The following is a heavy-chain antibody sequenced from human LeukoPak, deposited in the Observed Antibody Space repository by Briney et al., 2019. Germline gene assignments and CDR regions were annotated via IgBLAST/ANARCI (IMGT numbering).Heavy chain of an antibody. CDR2: ISGDGDNT. J-gene: IGHJ4*02. CDR3: ANGLGDSGYYPLDS. CDR1: GFTFNDYA. Sequence: QTGGSLRLSCAASGFTFNDYAMHWVRQAPGKGLEWLCFISGDGDNTYYAESVRGRFTISRDSSKTSLYLQMNSLRTEDTAVYYCANGLGDSGYYPLDSWGRGTLVTVSS. D-gene: IGHD3-3*01. V-gene: IGHV3-43*02.